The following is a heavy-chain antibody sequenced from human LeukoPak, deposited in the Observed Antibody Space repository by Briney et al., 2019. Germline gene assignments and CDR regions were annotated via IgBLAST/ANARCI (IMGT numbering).Heavy chain of an antibody. V-gene: IGHV4-61*02. CDR1: GGSISEGNHF. D-gene: IGHD3-3*01. Sequence: SQTLSLTCTVSGGSISEGNHFWTWIRQPAGKGLEWIGRIYTSGSTNYNPSLKSRVTISVDTSKNQFSLKLSSVTAADTAVYYCAREESDFWSGHYFDYWGQGTLVTVSS. CDR2: IYTSGST. J-gene: IGHJ4*02. CDR3: AREESDFWSGHYFDY.